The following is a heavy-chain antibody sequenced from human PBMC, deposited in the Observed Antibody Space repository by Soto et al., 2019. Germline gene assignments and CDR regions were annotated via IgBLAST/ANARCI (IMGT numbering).Heavy chain of an antibody. CDR1: GYTVSSNSAA. CDR3: AGTTLHQCYYMDV. CDR2: TYYRSRWYN. J-gene: IGHJ6*03. V-gene: IGHV6-1*01. D-gene: IGHD1-1*01. Sequence: QVQLPESCQGLVKPSQTLSLTCAISGYTVSSNSAAWNWIRLSPSRGLEWLARTYYRSRWYNDYAVSVSSRITVSADTSKNQFSLQLNSVTPADTAVSYCAGTTLHQCYYMDVWGKGTTVTVSS.